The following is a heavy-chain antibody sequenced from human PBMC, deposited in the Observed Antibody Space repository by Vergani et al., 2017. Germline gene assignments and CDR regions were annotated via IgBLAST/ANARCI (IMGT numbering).Heavy chain of an antibody. V-gene: IGHV3-15*01. CDR3: TTDRSPYYDFCSAPWGSYYYYGMDV. D-gene: IGHD3-3*01. J-gene: IGHJ6*02. CDR1: GFTFSNAW. Sequence: EVQLVESGGGLVKPGGSLRLSCAASGFTFSNAWMSWVRQAPGKGLEWVGRIKSKTDGGTTDYAAPVKGRFTISRDDSKNTLYLQMNSLKTEDTAVYYCTTDRSPYYDFCSAPWGSYYYYGMDVWGQGTTVTVSS. CDR2: IKSKTDGGTT.